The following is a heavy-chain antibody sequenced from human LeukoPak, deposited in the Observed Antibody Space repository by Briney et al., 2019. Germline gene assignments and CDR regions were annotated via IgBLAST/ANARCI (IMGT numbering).Heavy chain of an antibody. Sequence: GGSLRLSCAASGFTFSSYGMHWFRQAPGKGLEWVAVIWYDGSNKYYADSVKGRFTISRDNSKNTLYLQMSSLRAEDTAVYYCARPRLRSSTSCADYWGQGTLVTVSS. CDR1: GFTFSSYG. D-gene: IGHD2-2*01. CDR3: ARPRLRSSTSCADY. CDR2: IWYDGSNK. V-gene: IGHV3-33*08. J-gene: IGHJ4*02.